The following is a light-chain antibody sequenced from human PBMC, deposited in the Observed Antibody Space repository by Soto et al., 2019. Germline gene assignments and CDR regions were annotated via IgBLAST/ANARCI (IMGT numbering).Light chain of an antibody. Sequence: QAVVTQEPSLTVSPGGTVTLTCASSTGAVTSGHYANWLQQKPGQAPRALIYSTDTKHSWTPARFSGSLLGGNAALTLSGVRPEDEADYYCLLYYGGAVIFGGGTKLTVL. CDR2: STD. CDR3: LLYYGGAVI. J-gene: IGLJ2*01. V-gene: IGLV7-43*01. CDR1: TGAVTSGHY.